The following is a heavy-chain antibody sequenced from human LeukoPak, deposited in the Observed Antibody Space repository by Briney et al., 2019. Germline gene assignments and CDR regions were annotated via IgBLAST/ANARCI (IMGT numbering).Heavy chain of an antibody. CDR3: AKDRTVGASYWYFDL. CDR2: ISISGGNT. CDR1: GFTFSSLA. V-gene: IGHV3-23*01. Sequence: GGSLRLSCAASGFTFSSLAMSWVRQVPGRGLEWVSSISISGGNTYYADSVKGRFTISRDSSKNTLFLHMNTLRAEDTAIYYCAKDRTVGASYWYFDLWGRGTLVTVSS. J-gene: IGHJ2*01. D-gene: IGHD1-26*01.